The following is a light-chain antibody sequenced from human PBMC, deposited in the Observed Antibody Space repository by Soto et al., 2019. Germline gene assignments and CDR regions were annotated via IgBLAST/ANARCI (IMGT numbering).Light chain of an antibody. CDR2: GAS. CDR1: QRVSSN. Sequence: EIVMTQSPATLSVSPGERATLSCRASQRVSSNLAWYQQKPGQAPRLIIYGASTRATGIPARFSGSGSGTEFTLNISSLQSEDFAVYYCQQYNNWPPWTCGQGTKVEIK. J-gene: IGKJ1*01. CDR3: QQYNNWPPWT. V-gene: IGKV3-15*01.